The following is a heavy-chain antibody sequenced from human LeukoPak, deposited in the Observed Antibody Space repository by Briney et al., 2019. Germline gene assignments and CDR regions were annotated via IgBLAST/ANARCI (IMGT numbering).Heavy chain of an antibody. D-gene: IGHD6-19*01. CDR1: GGSISSYY. Sequence: PSETLSLTCTVSGGSISSYYWSWIRQPPGKGLEWIGYIYYSGSTNYNPSLKSRVNISVDTSKNQFSLKLSSVTAADTAVYYCARDSPFGGWYYYFDYWGQGTLVTVSS. CDR2: IYYSGST. J-gene: IGHJ4*02. CDR3: ARDSPFGGWYYYFDY. V-gene: IGHV4-59*01.